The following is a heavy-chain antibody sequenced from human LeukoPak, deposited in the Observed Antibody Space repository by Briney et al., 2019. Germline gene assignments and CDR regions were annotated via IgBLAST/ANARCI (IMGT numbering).Heavy chain of an antibody. CDR2: VSYDGTNK. CDR3: ARRMAANAFDI. D-gene: IGHD5-24*01. Sequence: PERSLRLSCAASGFTFSTYTMHWVSQAPGKGLEWVAFVSYDGTNKNYADSVKGRFTISRDNSKNTLYLQMNSLRTEDTAVYYCARRMAANAFDIWGQGTMVTVSS. CDR1: GFTFSTYT. J-gene: IGHJ3*02. V-gene: IGHV3-30-3*01.